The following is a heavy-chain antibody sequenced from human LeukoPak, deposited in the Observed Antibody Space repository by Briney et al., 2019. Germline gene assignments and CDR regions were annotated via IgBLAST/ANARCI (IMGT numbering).Heavy chain of an antibody. CDR3: ARPTVIEAGAFDI. D-gene: IGHD2-21*01. Sequence: ASVKVSCKASGYTFTGYYMHWVRRAPGQGLEWMGWINPNSGGTNYAQKFQGKVTMTRDTSISTAYMELSRLRSDDTAVYYCARPTVIEAGAFDIWGQGTMVTVSS. CDR2: INPNSGGT. CDR1: GYTFTGYY. J-gene: IGHJ3*02. V-gene: IGHV1-2*02.